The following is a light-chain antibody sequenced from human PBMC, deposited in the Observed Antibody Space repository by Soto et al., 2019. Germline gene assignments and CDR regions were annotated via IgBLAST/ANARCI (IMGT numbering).Light chain of an antibody. J-gene: IGLJ2*01. CDR3: QSYDSSLDVV. CDR2: GNS. Sequence: QSVLTQPPSVSGAPGQRVTISCTGSSSNIGAGYDVHWYQQLPGTAPKLLIYGNSNRPSGVPDRFSGSKSGTSASLAITGLXXEXEXDYYCQSYDSSLDVVFGGGTKLTVL. V-gene: IGLV1-40*01. CDR1: SSNIGAGYD.